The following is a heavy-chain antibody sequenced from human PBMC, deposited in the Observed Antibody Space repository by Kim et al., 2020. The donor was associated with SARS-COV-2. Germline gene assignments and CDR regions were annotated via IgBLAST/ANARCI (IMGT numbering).Heavy chain of an antibody. D-gene: IGHD3-10*01. J-gene: IGHJ4*02. Sequence: ADSVKGRFTISRDNAKNTLYLQRNSLRAEDTAVYYCAKEGSGYYGSGRSWWGQGTLVTVSS. V-gene: IGHV3-23*01. CDR3: AKEGSGYYGSGRSW.